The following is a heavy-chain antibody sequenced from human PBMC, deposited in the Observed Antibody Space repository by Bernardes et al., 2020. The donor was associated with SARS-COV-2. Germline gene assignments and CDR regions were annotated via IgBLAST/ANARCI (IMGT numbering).Heavy chain of an antibody. Sequence: SCKASGYTFTNYDINWVRQAPGKGLEWVSAIRGNGDTTYYADSVKGRFTISRDNSENTLYLQMNSLRVEDTALYYCAKEWDTVPGNAFDIWGHGTLVTVSS. CDR3: AKEWDTVPGNAFDI. V-gene: IGHV3-23*01. D-gene: IGHD2-8*01. J-gene: IGHJ3*02. CDR1: GYTFTNYD. CDR2: IRGNGDTT.